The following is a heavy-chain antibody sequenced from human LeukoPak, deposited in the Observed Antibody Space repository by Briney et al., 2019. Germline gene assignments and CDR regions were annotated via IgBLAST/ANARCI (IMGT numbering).Heavy chain of an antibody. CDR1: GFTFSSYG. D-gene: IGHD6-13*01. CDR3: AREESAAAGLDY. Sequence: GRSLRLSCAASGFTFSSYGMHWVRQAPGKGLEWVAVIWYDGSNKYYADSVKGRFTISRDNAKNSLYLQMNSLRAEDTAVYYCAREESAAAGLDYWGQGTLVTVSS. CDR2: IWYDGSNK. J-gene: IGHJ4*02. V-gene: IGHV3-33*01.